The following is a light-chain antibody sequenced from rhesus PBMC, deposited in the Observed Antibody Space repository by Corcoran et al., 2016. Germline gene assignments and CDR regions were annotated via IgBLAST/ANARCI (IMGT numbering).Light chain of an antibody. CDR2: DAS. CDR3: LQHNSYPLT. V-gene: IGKV1-28*03. J-gene: IGKJ4*01. CDR1: QGISSY. Sequence: DIQMTQSPSSLSASVGDTVTITCRASQGISSYLNWFQQKPGKAPKLLIYDASSFESGVPSRFSGSGSGTVFTLTISSLQPEDFAAYYCLQHNSYPLTFGGGTKLEIK.